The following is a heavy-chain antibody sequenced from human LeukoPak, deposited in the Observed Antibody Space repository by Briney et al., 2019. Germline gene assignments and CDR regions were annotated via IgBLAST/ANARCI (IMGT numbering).Heavy chain of an antibody. CDR1: GGSISSSSYY. V-gene: IGHV4-39*01. D-gene: IGHD2-2*01. Sequence: SETLSLTCAVSGGSISSSSYYWGWIRQPPGKGLEWIGSIYYSGSTYYNPSLKSRVTISVDTSKNQFSLKLSSVTAADTAVYYCARRQKYQLLPGGYSYGPFDYWGQGTLVTVSS. CDR3: ARRQKYQLLPGGYSYGPFDY. J-gene: IGHJ4*02. CDR2: IYYSGST.